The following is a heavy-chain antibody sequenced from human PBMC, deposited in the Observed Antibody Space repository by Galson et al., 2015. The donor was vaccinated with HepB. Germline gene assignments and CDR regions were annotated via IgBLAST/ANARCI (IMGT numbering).Heavy chain of an antibody. V-gene: IGHV1-69*04. CDR1: GGTFSSHV. D-gene: IGHD3-10*01. J-gene: IGHJ6*02. Sequence: SVKVSCKVSGGTFSSHVINWVRQAPGQGPEWMGRIIPKLNLVDYAQKFLGRVSTNADKSTTTAYLEIRSLRSEDTGVYYCARDPRAQTMVQGELYYGMDVWGQGTTVTVSS. CDR2: IIPKLNLV. CDR3: ARDPRAQTMVQGELYYGMDV.